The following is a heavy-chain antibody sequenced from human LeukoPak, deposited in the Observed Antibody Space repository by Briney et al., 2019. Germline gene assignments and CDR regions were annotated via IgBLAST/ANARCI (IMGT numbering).Heavy chain of an antibody. J-gene: IGHJ4*02. Sequence: PGGSLRLSCAASGFTFSSYEMNWVRQAPGKGLEWVSYISSSGSTIYCADSVKGRFTISRDNAKNSLYLQMNSLRAEDTAVYYCARVGFGELSDWGQGTLVTVSS. CDR1: GFTFSSYE. CDR3: ARVGFGELSD. V-gene: IGHV3-48*03. D-gene: IGHD3-10*01. CDR2: ISSSGSTI.